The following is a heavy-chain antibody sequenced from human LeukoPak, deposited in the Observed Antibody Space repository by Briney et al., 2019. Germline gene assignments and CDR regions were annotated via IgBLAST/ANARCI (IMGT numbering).Heavy chain of an antibody. CDR1: GFTFSSYS. J-gene: IGHJ4*02. CDR3: ARANPPAISFFDW. Sequence: KPGGSLRLSCAASGFTFSSYSMNWVRLAPGKGLEWVASISGSSGSIYYADSVEGRFTISRDNVKNSLYLQMNSLRAEDTAVYYCARANPPAISFFDWWGQGTLVSVSS. D-gene: IGHD3-9*01. CDR2: ISGSSGSI. V-gene: IGHV3-21*01.